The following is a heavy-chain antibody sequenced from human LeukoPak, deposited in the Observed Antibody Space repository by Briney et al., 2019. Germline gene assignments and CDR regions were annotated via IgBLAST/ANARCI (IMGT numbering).Heavy chain of an antibody. CDR1: GFPFIEYS. J-gene: IGHJ4*02. V-gene: IGHV3-48*01. CDR2: IGIDSGIT. D-gene: IGHD1-1*01. CDR3: ARDHNYAFDN. Sequence: PGGSLRLSCTASGFPFIEYSMNWVRQAPGKGLEWISYIGIDSGITKYAASVRGRFTISADKAKNSLYLQMNSLRVEDTAVYYCARDHNYAFDNWGQGTLVSVAS.